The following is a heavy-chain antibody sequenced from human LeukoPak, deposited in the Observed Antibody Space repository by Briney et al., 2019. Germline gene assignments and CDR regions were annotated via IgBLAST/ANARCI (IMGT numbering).Heavy chain of an antibody. Sequence: PSETLSLTCTVSGGSISSYYWSWIRQPAGKGLEWIGRIYTSGSTNYNPSLKSRVTMSVDTSKNQFSLKLSSVTAADTAVYYCAREAPTYYDFWSGYMGWFDPWGQGTLVTVSS. CDR2: IYTSGST. CDR1: GGSISSYY. V-gene: IGHV4-4*07. D-gene: IGHD3-3*01. CDR3: AREAPTYYDFWSGYMGWFDP. J-gene: IGHJ5*02.